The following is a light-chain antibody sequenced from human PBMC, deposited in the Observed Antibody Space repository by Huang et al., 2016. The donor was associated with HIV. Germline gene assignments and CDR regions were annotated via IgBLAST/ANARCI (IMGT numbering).Light chain of an antibody. CDR2: GAS. Sequence: VMTQSPATLSVSPGERATLSCRASESVGITLAWYQQRPGQAPRTLIYGASTRATGVPARVSGRGSGTEFTLTINSLQSEDLAIYYCQQYNNWPPVTFGQGTRLEIK. V-gene: IGKV3-15*01. CDR3: QQYNNWPPVT. J-gene: IGKJ5*01. CDR1: ESVGIT.